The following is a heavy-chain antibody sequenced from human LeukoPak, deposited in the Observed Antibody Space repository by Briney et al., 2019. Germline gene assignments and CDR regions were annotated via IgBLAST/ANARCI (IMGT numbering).Heavy chain of an antibody. CDR2: INHSGST. Sequence: PSETLSLTCAVYGGSFSGYYWSWIRQPPGKGLEWIGEINHSGSTNYNPSLESRVTISVDTSKNQFSLKLSSVTAADTAVYYCARDGPLAVAYFDYWGQGTLVTVSS. V-gene: IGHV4-34*01. J-gene: IGHJ4*02. D-gene: IGHD6-19*01. CDR1: GGSFSGYY. CDR3: ARDGPLAVAYFDY.